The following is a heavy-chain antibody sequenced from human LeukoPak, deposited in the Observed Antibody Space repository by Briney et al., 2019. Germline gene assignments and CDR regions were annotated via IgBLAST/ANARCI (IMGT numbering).Heavy chain of an antibody. J-gene: IGHJ6*02. CDR1: GFTFSSYA. V-gene: IGHV3-30-3*01. CDR3: ARDLLLNSSSWYGLFYYYYGMDV. CDR2: ISYDGNNK. D-gene: IGHD6-13*01. Sequence: GGSLRLSCAASGFTFSSYAMHWVRQAPGKGLEWVAVISYDGNNKYYADSVKGRFTISRDNSKNTLYLQMNSLRAEDTAVYYCARDLLLNSSSWYGLFYYYYGMDVWGQGTTVTVSS.